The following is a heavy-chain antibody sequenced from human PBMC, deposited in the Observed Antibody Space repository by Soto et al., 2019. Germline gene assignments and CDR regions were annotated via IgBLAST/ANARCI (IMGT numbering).Heavy chain of an antibody. Sequence: EVQLLESGGTLVQPGGSLRLSCAASGFTFSSYGMSWVRQAPGKGLAWVSSISGTGSRTYYADSVQGRFTFSRDNSKKTLNWQMISLRAEETPVYYCAKASLAAGVYFSFDYWGQGTLVTVSS. J-gene: IGHJ4*02. CDR2: ISGTGSRT. D-gene: IGHD6-13*01. V-gene: IGHV3-23*01. CDR3: AKASLAAGVYFSFDY. CDR1: GFTFSSYG.